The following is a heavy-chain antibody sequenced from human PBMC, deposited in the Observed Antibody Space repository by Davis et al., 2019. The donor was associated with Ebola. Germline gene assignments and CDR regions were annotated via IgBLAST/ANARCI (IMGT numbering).Heavy chain of an antibody. CDR1: AYSFTSYW. CDR3: ARLLRSRRLYYYDSKGYGMDV. Sequence: KVSCKGSAYSFTSYWIGWVRQRPGKGLEWMGIIYPGYSDTRYSPSFQGQVTISADKSICTAYLQWSSLKASDTAMCYCARLLRSRRLYYYDSKGYGMDVWGQGTTVTGSS. CDR2: IYPGYSDT. V-gene: IGHV5-51*01. J-gene: IGHJ6*02. D-gene: IGHD3-22*01.